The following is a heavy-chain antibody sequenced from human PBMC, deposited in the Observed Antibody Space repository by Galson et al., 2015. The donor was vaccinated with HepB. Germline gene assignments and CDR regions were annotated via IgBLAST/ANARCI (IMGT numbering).Heavy chain of an antibody. V-gene: IGHV1-69*13. CDR2: IIPIFGTA. J-gene: IGHJ2*01. CDR3: ARGGYSYGTPYWYFDL. D-gene: IGHD5-18*01. CDR1: GGTFSSYA. Sequence: SVKVSCKASGGTFSSYAISWVRQAPGQGLEWMGGIIPIFGTANYAQKFQGRVTITADESTSTAYMELSSLRSEDTAVYYCARGGYSYGTPYWYFDLWGRGTLVTVSS.